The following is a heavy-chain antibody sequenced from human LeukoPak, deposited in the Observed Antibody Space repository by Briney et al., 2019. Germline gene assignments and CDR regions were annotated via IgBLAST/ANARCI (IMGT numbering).Heavy chain of an antibody. Sequence: SETLSLTCTVSGCSISPYFWSWIRQPPGKGLEWIGYISYTGNTNYNPSLRSRVTISVDTSKNQFSLQLTSVTAADTAVYYCARDDYRGVTNFDPWGQGTLVTVSS. CDR1: GCSISPYF. CDR2: ISYTGNT. V-gene: IGHV4-59*01. CDR3: ARDDYRGVTNFDP. D-gene: IGHD3-10*01. J-gene: IGHJ5*02.